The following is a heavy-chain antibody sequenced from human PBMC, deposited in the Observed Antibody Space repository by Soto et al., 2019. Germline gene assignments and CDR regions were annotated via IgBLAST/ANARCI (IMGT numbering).Heavy chain of an antibody. V-gene: IGHV4-59*11. CDR1: GGSISNHY. D-gene: IGHD7-27*01. Sequence: QVQLQESGPGLVKPSETLSLTCSVSGGSISNHYWSWIRQPPGKGLEWIGYNYYHGNTNYNPSLKSRVTMSVDTSRNQISLKLTTVTAADTAVYYCTRANWYSEYWGQGTLVTVSS. CDR3: TRANWYSEY. J-gene: IGHJ4*02. CDR2: NYYHGNT.